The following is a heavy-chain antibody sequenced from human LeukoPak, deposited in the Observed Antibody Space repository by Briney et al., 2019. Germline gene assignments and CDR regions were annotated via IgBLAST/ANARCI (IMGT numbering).Heavy chain of an antibody. Sequence: PGGSLRLSCAASGFTFSSYGMHWVRQAPGKGLEWVAVISYDGSNKYYADSVKGRFTISRDNSKNTLYLQMNSLRAEDTAVYYCAKDRDYYGSGSYYNPPLRIDYWGQGTLVTVSS. CDR2: ISYDGSNK. CDR3: AKDRDYYGSGSYYNPPLRIDY. J-gene: IGHJ4*02. CDR1: GFTFSSYG. D-gene: IGHD3-10*01. V-gene: IGHV3-30*18.